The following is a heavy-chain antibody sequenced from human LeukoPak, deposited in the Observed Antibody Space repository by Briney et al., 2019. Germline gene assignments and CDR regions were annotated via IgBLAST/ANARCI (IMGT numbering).Heavy chain of an antibody. CDR2: ISSSSSTI. V-gene: IGHV3-48*02. Sequence: PPGGSLRLSCAASVFTFSSYSMNWVRQAPGKGLEWVSYISSSSSTIYYADSVKGRFTISRDNAKNSLYLQMNSLRDEDTAVYYCARDWNRGYSYGFDAFDIWGQGTMVTVSS. CDR3: ARDWNRGYSYGFDAFDI. D-gene: IGHD5-18*01. CDR1: VFTFSSYS. J-gene: IGHJ3*02.